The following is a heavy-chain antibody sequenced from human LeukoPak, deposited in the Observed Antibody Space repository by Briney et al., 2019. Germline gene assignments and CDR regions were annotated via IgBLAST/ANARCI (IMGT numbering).Heavy chain of an antibody. J-gene: IGHJ4*02. Sequence: SETLSLTRTVSGASTASHYWTWLRQPPGKELEWIAYMFDTVSTKSNPSLKSRLTLSVDTSKKQLSLRLSSVTAADTAVYYCATIKRGSTYGYFDFWGPGIKVTVSS. V-gene: IGHV4-59*11. CDR3: ATIKRGSTYGYFDF. CDR2: MFDTVST. CDR1: GASTASHY. D-gene: IGHD5-18*01.